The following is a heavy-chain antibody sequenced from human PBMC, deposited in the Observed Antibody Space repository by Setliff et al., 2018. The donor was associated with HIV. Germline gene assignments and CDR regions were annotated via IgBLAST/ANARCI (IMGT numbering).Heavy chain of an antibody. CDR3: ARVPVSNYYYYMDV. CDR2: IIPIFGTP. J-gene: IGHJ6*03. CDR1: GGTFSRYT. Sequence: SVKVSCKASGGTFSRYTISWVRQAPGQGLDWMGGIIPIFGTPNYAQKFQGRVTIAADESTSTAYMELSSLKSDDTAVYYCARVPVSNYYYYMDVWGKGTTVTVSS. V-gene: IGHV1-69*13.